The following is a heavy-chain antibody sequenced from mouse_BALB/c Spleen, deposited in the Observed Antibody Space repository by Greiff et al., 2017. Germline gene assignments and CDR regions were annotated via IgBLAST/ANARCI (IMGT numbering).Heavy chain of an antibody. J-gene: IGHJ3*01. CDR2: ISSGGST. CDR1: GFTFSSYA. Sequence: EVMLVESGGGLVKPGGSLKLSCAASGFTFSSYAMSWVRQTPEKRLEWVASISSGGSTYYPDSVKGRFTISRDNARNILYLQMSSLRSEDTAMYYCARGERLRQGFAYWGQGTLVTVSA. D-gene: IGHD2-4*01. V-gene: IGHV5-6-5*01. CDR3: ARGERLRQGFAY.